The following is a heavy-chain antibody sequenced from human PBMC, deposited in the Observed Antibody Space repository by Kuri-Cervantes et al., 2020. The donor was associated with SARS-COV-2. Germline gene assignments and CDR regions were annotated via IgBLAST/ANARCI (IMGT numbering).Heavy chain of an antibody. CDR3: ARGVAYLDFWRIYYTGWFDT. J-gene: IGHJ5*02. CDR1: GYTFTGYY. Sequence: ASVKVSCKASGYTFTGYYMHWVRQAPGQGLEWMGWINPNSGGTNYAQKFQGRVTMTRDTSISTAYMELSSLRSEDTAVYYCARGVAYLDFWRIYYTGWFDTWGQGTLVTVSS. CDR2: INPNSGGT. D-gene: IGHD3-3*01. V-gene: IGHV1-2*02.